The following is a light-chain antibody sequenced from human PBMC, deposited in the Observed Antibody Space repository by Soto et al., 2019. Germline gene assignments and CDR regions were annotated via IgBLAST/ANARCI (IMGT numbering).Light chain of an antibody. CDR3: QQRSNWALT. CDR1: QSVSSY. V-gene: IGKV3-11*01. Sequence: EIVLTQSPATLSLSPGERATLSCRASQSVSSYLAWYQQKPGQAPSLLIYVASNRATGIPARFSGSGSGTDFTLTISSLEPEDFAVYYCQQRSNWALTFGGGNKVEIK. J-gene: IGKJ4*01. CDR2: VAS.